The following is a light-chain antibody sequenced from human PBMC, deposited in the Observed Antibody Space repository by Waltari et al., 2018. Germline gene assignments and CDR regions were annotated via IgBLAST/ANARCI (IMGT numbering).Light chain of an antibody. CDR1: DSTTASSG. Sequence: HSVLTQAPSVSGAPGPRVTSSCTGGDSTTASSGVNWYQHLTRRVPKRLIYENTNRPSGVPDRFSGSKSGTSASLAIEGLQPEDEGDYYCQSYDNSLRGSVLFGGGTKVTV. CDR3: QSYDNSLRGSVL. V-gene: IGLV1-40*01. J-gene: IGLJ3*02. CDR2: ENT.